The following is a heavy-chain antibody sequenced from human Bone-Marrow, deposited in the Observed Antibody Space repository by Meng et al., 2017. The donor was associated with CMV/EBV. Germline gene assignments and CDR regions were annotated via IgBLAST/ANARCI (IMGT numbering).Heavy chain of an antibody. CDR3: ARDSVPAHKTGDFHDYFYGMDV. Sequence: GESLKISCAASGFTFNSYIMNWVRQAPGKGLEWVSSISTSGNYIYYADSLKGRFTISKDNPKNSLYLQMNSLRGEDTAVYFCARDSVPAHKTGDFHDYFYGMDVWGQGTTVTVSS. CDR2: ISTSGNYI. D-gene: IGHD2-2*01. V-gene: IGHV3-21*01. J-gene: IGHJ6*02. CDR1: GFTFNSYI.